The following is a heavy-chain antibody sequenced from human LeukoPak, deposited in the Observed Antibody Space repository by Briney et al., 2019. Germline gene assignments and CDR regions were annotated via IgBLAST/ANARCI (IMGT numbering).Heavy chain of an antibody. CDR2: IWSDATNQ. CDR3: EKDAQRGFDYSNSLEY. J-gene: IGHJ4*02. Sequence: GTSLTLSCEASGSTFSHFGMHWVRQAPGKGLEWVAVIWSDATNQYYADSVKGRFTISRDNFKRTVSLEMNSLRAEDTAVYYCEKDAQRGFDYSNSLEYWGQGSLVIVSS. D-gene: IGHD4-11*01. V-gene: IGHV3-33*06. CDR1: GSTFSHFG.